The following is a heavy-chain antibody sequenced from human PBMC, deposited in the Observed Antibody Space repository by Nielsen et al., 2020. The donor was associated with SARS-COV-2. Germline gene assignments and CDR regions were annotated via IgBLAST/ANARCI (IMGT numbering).Heavy chain of an antibody. J-gene: IGHJ6*03. Sequence: GSLRLSCAVSGGSVSTNDWWTWVRQPPGKGLEWIGEIYHSGSTNYDPSLKSRVTISVDKSNNQFSLRLSSVTAADTAVYYCARGVAAAAGHRNLVYYYYYYMDVWGKGTTVTVSS. CDR2: IYHSGST. CDR3: ARGVAAAAGHRNLVYYYYYYMDV. V-gene: IGHV4-4*02. D-gene: IGHD6-13*01. CDR1: GGSVSTNDW.